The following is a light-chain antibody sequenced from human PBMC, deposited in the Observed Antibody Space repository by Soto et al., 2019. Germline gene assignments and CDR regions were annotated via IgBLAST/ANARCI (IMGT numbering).Light chain of an antibody. V-gene: IGLV2-11*01. Sequence: ALAQPRSVSGSPGQSVTISCTGTSSDVGGYNYVSWSQQHPGKAPKLMIYDVSKRPSGVPDRFSGSKSGNTTSLTISGLQAEDEADYYCCSYAGSYPYVFGTGTKVTVL. CDR3: CSYAGSYPYV. J-gene: IGLJ1*01. CDR2: DVS. CDR1: SSDVGGYNY.